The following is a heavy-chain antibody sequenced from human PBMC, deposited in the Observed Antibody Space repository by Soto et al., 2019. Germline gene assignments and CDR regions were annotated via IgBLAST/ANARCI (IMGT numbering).Heavy chain of an antibody. Sequence: SETLSLTCTVSGGSISSSSSYWGWIRQAPGKGLEWIGNVYYSGSTYSNPSLKSRVTISADTSKNQFSLKLSSVTAADTAVYYCAKKSGFFFSSGRGAPLYVMAVWGQGTIVLVSS. V-gene: IGHV4-39*01. CDR2: VYYSGST. CDR1: GGSISSSSSY. D-gene: IGHD3-10*01. J-gene: IGHJ6*02. CDR3: AKKSGFFFSSGRGAPLYVMAV.